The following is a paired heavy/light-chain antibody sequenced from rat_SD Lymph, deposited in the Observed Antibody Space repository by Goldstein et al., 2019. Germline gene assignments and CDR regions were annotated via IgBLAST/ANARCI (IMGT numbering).Light chain of an antibody. V-gene: IGKV12S36*01. J-gene: IGKJ5*01. CDR1: EDIYNG. Sequence: DIQMTQSPASLSASLGETVTIECRASEDIYNGLAWYQQKPGKSPQLLIYNANSLHTGVPSRFSGSGSGTQYSLKINSLQSEDVASYFCQQYYDYPTFGSGTKLEIK. CDR3: QQYYDYPT. CDR2: NAN.
Heavy chain of an antibody. CDR2: IWGDGST. V-gene: IGHV2-70*01. D-gene: IGHD1-4*01. CDR1: GFSLTSYG. CDR3: ARAGINYPGVMDA. J-gene: IGHJ4*01. Sequence: QVQLRESGPGLVQPSETLSLTCTVSGFSLTSYGVNWVRQPPGKCLEWMGVIWGDGSTAYNSLLKSRLSISRDTSKSQVFLKMNSLQTEDTAIYFCARAGINYPGVMDAWGQGASVTVSS.